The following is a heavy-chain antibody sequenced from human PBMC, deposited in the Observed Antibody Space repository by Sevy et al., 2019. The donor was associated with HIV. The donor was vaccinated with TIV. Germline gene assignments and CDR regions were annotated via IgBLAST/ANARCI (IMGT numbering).Heavy chain of an antibody. CDR1: GFSFRRYA. J-gene: IGHJ4*02. V-gene: IGHV3-30*04. CDR2: ISYDGRNE. D-gene: IGHD3-10*01. Sequence: GGSLRLSCEASGFSFRRYAMHGVRQAPGKGLEWLTVISYDGRNEYYVDSVKGRFTISRDNSKNTLYLQMNSLRPEDTAIYYCARDGGGDYFDYWGQGTLVTVSS. CDR3: ARDGGGDYFDY.